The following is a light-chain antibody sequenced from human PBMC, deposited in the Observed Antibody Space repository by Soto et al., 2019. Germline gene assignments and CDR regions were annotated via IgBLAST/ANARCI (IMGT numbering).Light chain of an antibody. CDR2: AAS. V-gene: IGKV1-12*01. Sequence: DIQMTQSPSSLSASVGDRVTITCRASQSISSYLNWYQQKPGKAPKLLIYAASSLQSGVPSRFSGSGSGTDFTLTISSLQPEDFATYYCQQANSFPTFGQGTRLE. J-gene: IGKJ5*01. CDR3: QQANSFPT. CDR1: QSISSY.